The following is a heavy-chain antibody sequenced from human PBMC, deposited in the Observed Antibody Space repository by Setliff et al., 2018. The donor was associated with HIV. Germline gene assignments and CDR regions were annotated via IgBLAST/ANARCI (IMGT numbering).Heavy chain of an antibody. V-gene: IGHV4-39*01. Sequence: SETLSLTCAVSGGSISSRSHYWGWIRRPPGTGLDWIGSIYFSGSTYYNPSLESRVTISIDTSKNQFSLQLTSVTAADTAVYYCVNPSGAMGDFDSWGQGTLVTVSS. CDR1: GGSISSRSHY. J-gene: IGHJ4*02. CDR2: IYFSGST. D-gene: IGHD3-16*01. CDR3: VNPSGAMGDFDS.